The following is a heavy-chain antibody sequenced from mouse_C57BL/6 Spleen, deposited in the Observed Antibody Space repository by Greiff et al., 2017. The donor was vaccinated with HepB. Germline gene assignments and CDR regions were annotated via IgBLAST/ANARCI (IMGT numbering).Heavy chain of an antibody. CDR3: VLGSSYNWFAY. J-gene: IGHJ3*01. CDR1: GYTFTSYW. V-gene: IGHV1-69*01. CDR2: IDPSDSYT. Sequence: QVQLQQPGAELVMPGASVKLSCKASGYTFTSYWMHWVKQRPGQGLEWIGEIDPSDSYTNYNQKFKGKSTLTVDKSSSTAYMQLSSLTSEDSEVYYCVLGSSYNWFAYWGQGTLVTVSA. D-gene: IGHD1-1*01.